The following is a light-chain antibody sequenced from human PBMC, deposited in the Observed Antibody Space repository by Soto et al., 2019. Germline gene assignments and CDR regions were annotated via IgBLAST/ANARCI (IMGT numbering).Light chain of an antibody. CDR1: SSDVGGYNY. Sequence: QSALTQPASVSGSPGQSITISCTGTSSDVGGYNYVSWYQQHPGKAPKLMIYEVSNRPSGVSNRFSGSKSGNTASLAISGLQAEDEADYYCSSYTSGSTRVFGVETKLTVL. V-gene: IGLV2-14*01. CDR2: EVS. CDR3: SSYTSGSTRV. J-gene: IGLJ3*02.